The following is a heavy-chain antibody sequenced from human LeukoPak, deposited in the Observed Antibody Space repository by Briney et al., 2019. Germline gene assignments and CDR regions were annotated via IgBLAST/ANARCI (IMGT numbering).Heavy chain of an antibody. CDR3: ARRQDADYALGH. J-gene: IGHJ4*02. D-gene: IGHD4-17*01. CDR1: GYSFTSYW. CDR2: IYPGGSDT. Sequence: GESLKISCNTSGYSFTSYWIAWVRQMPGKGLEWMGIIYPGGSDTRYNPSFQGQITISADKSISTAYLQWSSLKASDTAIYYCARRQDADYALGHWGQGTLVTVSS. V-gene: IGHV5-51*01.